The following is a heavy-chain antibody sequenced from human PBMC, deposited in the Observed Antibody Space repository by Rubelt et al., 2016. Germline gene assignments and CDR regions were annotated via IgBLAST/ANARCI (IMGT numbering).Heavy chain of an antibody. CDR3: AMYYYDSSGGVNYFDD. J-gene: IGHJ4*02. CDR1: GASISTYY. D-gene: IGHD3-22*01. CDR2: VQYSVSH. V-gene: IGHV4-59*01. Sequence: QVQMQESGPGLVKPSETLSLTCTVSGASISTYYWSWIRQSPGKGLEWIGYVQYSVSHKYKPSLKSRITIVVTTSKHQFSLKPGSLTASDTAVGYCAMYYYDSSGGVNYFDDWGQGTLVTVSS.